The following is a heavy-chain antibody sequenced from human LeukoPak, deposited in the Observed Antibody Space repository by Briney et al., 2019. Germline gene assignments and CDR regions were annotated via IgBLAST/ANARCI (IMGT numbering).Heavy chain of an antibody. V-gene: IGHV3-74*01. J-gene: IGHJ5*02. Sequence: GGSLRLSCAASGFTFSSYGMHWVRQAPGKGLVWVSRINSDGSTTSYADSVKGRFTFSRDNAKNTLYLQMNSLRAEDTAVYYCARGAGYSSSWYGPWGQGTLVTVSS. CDR3: ARGAGYSSSWYGP. CDR1: GFTFSSYG. D-gene: IGHD6-13*01. CDR2: INSDGSTT.